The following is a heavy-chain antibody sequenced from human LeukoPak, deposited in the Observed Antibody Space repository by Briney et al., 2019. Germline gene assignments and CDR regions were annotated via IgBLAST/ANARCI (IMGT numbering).Heavy chain of an antibody. CDR2: IIPIFGTA. Sequence: GASVKVSCKASGGTFISYAISWVRQAPGQGLEWMGGIIPIFGTANYAQKFQGRVTITADKSTSTAYMELSSLRSEDTAVYYCARDVCSGGSCYGDPNNWFDPWGQGTLVTVSS. V-gene: IGHV1-69*06. CDR1: GGTFISYA. D-gene: IGHD2-15*01. J-gene: IGHJ5*02. CDR3: ARDVCSGGSCYGDPNNWFDP.